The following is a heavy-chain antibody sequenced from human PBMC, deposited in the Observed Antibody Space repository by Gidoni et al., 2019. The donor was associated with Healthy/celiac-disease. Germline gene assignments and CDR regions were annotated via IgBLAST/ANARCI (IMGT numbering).Heavy chain of an antibody. J-gene: IGHJ6*02. CDR2: IYYSGST. D-gene: IGHD6-19*01. CDR3: ARHRSGGAWYYYYYGMDV. V-gene: IGHV4-39*01. CDR1: GGSISSSSYY. Sequence: QLQLQESGPGLVNPSETPSLTCTLSGGSISSSSYYWGWIRQAPGKGLEWIGSIYYSGSTYYNPSLKSRVTISVDTSKNQFSLKLSSVTAADTAVYYCARHRSGGAWYYYYYGMDVWGQGTTVTVSS.